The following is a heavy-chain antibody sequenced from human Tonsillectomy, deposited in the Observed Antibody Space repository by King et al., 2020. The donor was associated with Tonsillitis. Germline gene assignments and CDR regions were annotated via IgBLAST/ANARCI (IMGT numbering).Heavy chain of an antibody. CDR1: GFTFSSYE. V-gene: IGHV3-48*03. Sequence: VQLVGSGGGLVQPGGSLRLSCAASGFTFSSYEMNWVRQAPGQGLEGVAYISSSGSTIYYADSVKCRFTISRDNAQNSLYLQMNSLRAEDTAVYYCARGPYDFWSGYLNWFDPWGQGTLVTVSS. CDR3: ARGPYDFWSGYLNWFDP. CDR2: ISSSGSTI. D-gene: IGHD3-3*01. J-gene: IGHJ5*02.